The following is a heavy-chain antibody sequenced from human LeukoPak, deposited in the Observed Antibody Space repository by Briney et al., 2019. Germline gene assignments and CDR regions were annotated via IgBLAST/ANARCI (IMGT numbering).Heavy chain of an antibody. CDR3: AKDMNVWFGESPINYFDY. V-gene: IGHV3-9*01. CDR2: ISWDSGSI. Sequence: GRSLRLSCAASGFTFDDYAMRWVRQAPGKGLEWVSGISWDSGSIGYADSVKGRFTISRDNAKNSLYLQMNSLRAEDTALYYCAKDMNVWFGESPINYFDYWGQGTLVTVSS. J-gene: IGHJ4*02. D-gene: IGHD3-10*01. CDR1: GFTFDDYA.